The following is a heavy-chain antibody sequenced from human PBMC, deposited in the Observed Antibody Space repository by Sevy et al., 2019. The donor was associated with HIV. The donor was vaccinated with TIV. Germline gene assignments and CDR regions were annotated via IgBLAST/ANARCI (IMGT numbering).Heavy chain of an antibody. D-gene: IGHD4-4*01. Sequence: ASVKVSCKASGHTFSDYYIQWVRQAPGQGLEWMGWINSNSGAISYAQKFRDRVTMTSDTSISTAYMELSRLWSDDTAVYYCATQYSYDYWGQGTLVTVSS. CDR1: GHTFSDYY. V-gene: IGHV1-2*02. CDR3: ATQYSYDY. CDR2: INSNSGAI. J-gene: IGHJ4*02.